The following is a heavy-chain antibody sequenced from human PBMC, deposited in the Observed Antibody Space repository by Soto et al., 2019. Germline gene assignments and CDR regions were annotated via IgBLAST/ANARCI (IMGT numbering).Heavy chain of an antibody. D-gene: IGHD2-2*01. J-gene: IGHJ4*02. CDR1: GFTFSSYS. CDR2: ISTSSSTI. V-gene: IGHV3-48*01. Sequence: GGSLRLSCVVSGFTFSSYSMNWVRQAPGKGLEWVSYISTSSSTIYYADSVKGRFTISRDNAKDALYLQMNSLRAEDTAVYYCARYTQRRGCTTNCFGGDYWGQGILVTVSS. CDR3: ARYTQRRGCTTNCFGGDY.